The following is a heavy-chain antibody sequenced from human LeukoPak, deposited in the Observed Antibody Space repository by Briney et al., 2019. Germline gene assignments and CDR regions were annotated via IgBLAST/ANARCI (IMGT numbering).Heavy chain of an antibody. CDR2: IYYSGST. CDR3: AGQGDSSGYAIDY. Sequence: SETLSLTCTVSGGSIRSSSEYGGWSRQPPGKGVEFIGSIYYSGSTYYIPSLLSRVTISVDTSKNQFSLKLSSVTAADTAVYYCAGQGDSSGYAIDYWGQGTLVTVSS. V-gene: IGHV4-39*01. CDR1: GGSIRSSSEY. D-gene: IGHD3-22*01. J-gene: IGHJ4*02.